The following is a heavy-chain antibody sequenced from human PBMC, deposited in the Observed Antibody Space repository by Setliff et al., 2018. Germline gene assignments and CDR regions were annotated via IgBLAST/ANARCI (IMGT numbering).Heavy chain of an antibody. CDR3: SSSSSVAFDI. Sequence: GGSLRLSCAASGFTFGGSAIHWVRRASGKGLEWVGRIRSKPNSYATAYAASVKGRFTISRDDSENTAYLQMNSLKTEDTAVYYCSSSSSVAFDIWGQGTMVTVSS. V-gene: IGHV3-73*01. CDR2: IRSKPNSYAT. CDR1: GFTFGGSA. D-gene: IGHD6-6*01. J-gene: IGHJ3*02.